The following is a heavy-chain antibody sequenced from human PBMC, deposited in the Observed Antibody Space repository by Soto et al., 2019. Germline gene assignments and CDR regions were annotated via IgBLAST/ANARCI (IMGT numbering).Heavy chain of an antibody. V-gene: IGHV3-23*01. CDR1: GITFSNYM. CDR3: APHVYCSGGSCQYDAFAI. CDR2: ITAGGDGT. Sequence: EVQVLKSGRGLVQPGGSLRLSCEASGITFSNYMMTWIRQAPGKGLEWVSTITAGGDGTYYADSVKGRFTMSRETSKNTLYLQMNSLRAEDTAVYYCAPHVYCSGGSCQYDAFAIRGQGTMVTVSS. J-gene: IGHJ3*02. D-gene: IGHD2-15*01.